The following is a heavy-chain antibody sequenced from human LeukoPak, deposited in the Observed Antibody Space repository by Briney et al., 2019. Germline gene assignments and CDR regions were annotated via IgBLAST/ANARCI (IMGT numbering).Heavy chain of an antibody. Sequence: SETLSLTCSVSGGYISRNNWWRWVRQPPGKGLEWVGEIYHCESTNYNMSLLSLITLPVDKSQDPFPPEPRPVAAADSALFFCSSKGAYGGGGFEYFHYWGQGTLVTVSS. J-gene: IGHJ1*01. CDR3: SSKGAYGGGGFEYFHY. CDR2: IYHCEST. V-gene: IGHV4-4*02. D-gene: IGHD2-21*01. CDR1: GGYISRNNW.